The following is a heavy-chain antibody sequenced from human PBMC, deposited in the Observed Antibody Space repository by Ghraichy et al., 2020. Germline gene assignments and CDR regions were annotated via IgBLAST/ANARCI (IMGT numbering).Heavy chain of an antibody. J-gene: IGHJ4*02. V-gene: IGHV3-53*01. Sequence: GGSLRLSCAASGFGVRSNYMSWVRQAPGTGLEWVSVIYSGDATYYADSVKGRFTMSRDISKNTVFLQMNSLRAEDTAVYFCARGGYPTYYFDFWGQGTLVIVSS. CDR1: GFGVRSNY. CDR3: ARGGYPTYYFDF. D-gene: IGHD5-12*01. CDR2: IYSGDAT.